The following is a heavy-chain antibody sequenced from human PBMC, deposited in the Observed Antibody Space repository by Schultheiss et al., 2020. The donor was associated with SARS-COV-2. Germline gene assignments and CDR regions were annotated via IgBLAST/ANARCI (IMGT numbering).Heavy chain of an antibody. Sequence: GESLKISCAASGFTFSDYYMSWIRQAPGKGLEWVSYISSSGSTIYYADSVKGRFTISRDNAKNSLYLQMNSLRAEDTALYYCARGDGYGDYAAGLDYWGQGTLVTVSS. CDR3: ARGDGYGDYAAGLDY. D-gene: IGHD4-17*01. CDR1: GFTFSDYY. CDR2: ISSSGSTI. J-gene: IGHJ4*02. V-gene: IGHV3-11*01.